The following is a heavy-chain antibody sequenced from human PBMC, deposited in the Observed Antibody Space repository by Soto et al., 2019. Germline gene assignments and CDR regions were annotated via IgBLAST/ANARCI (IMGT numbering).Heavy chain of an antibody. CDR2: ISGSGGST. CDR1: GFTFSSYA. Sequence: PGGSLRLSCAASGFTFSSYAMSWVRQAPGKGLEWVSAISGSGGSTYYEDSAKGRFTISRDNSKNTLYLQMNSLRAEHTAVYYCAKDGFLEWLPHYYDGMDVWGQGTTVTVSS. J-gene: IGHJ6*02. D-gene: IGHD3-3*01. V-gene: IGHV3-23*01. CDR3: AKDGFLEWLPHYYDGMDV.